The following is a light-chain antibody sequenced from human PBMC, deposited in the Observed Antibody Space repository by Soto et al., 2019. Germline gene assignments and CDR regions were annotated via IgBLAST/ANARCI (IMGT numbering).Light chain of an antibody. V-gene: IGLV2-14*01. J-gene: IGLJ3*02. Sequence: QSALTQPASVSGSPGQSITVSCTGTTSDIGSYKFVSWYQQHAGRAPKLLIYEVTNRPPGVSDRFSGSKSGNTASLTISALHAEDEADYNFSSYTGTATRVFGRGTKLTVL. CDR3: SSYTGTATRV. CDR2: EVT. CDR1: TSDIGSYKF.